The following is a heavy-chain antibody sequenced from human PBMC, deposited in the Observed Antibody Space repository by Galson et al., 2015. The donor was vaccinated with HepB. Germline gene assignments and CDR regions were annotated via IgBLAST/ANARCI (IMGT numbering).Heavy chain of an antibody. CDR1: GFTLSASG. J-gene: IGHJ4*02. Sequence: SLRLSCAASGFTLSASGMHWVRQASGKGLEWLGRIRIKANGYATDYAASVKGRFTISRDDSKNTAYLQMNSLKIEDTAVYYCTRQEDYYDVGFDYWGQGTLVTVSS. D-gene: IGHD3-22*01. V-gene: IGHV3-73*01. CDR3: TRQEDYYDVGFDY. CDR2: IRIKANGYAT.